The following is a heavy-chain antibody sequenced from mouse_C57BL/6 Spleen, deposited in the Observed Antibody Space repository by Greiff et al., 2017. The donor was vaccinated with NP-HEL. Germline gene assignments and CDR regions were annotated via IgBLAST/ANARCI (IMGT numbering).Heavy chain of an antibody. CDR2: ISSGGSYT. V-gene: IGHV5-6*01. CDR1: GFTFSSYG. Sequence: DVQLVESGGDLVKPGGSLKLSCAASGFTFSSYGMSWVRQTPDKRLEWVATISSGGSYTSYPDSVKGRFTISRDNAKNTLCLQMINLKSEDTAMNCCARRDTLNDYFDYWGQGTTLTVSS. CDR3: ARRDTLNDYFDY. J-gene: IGHJ2*01.